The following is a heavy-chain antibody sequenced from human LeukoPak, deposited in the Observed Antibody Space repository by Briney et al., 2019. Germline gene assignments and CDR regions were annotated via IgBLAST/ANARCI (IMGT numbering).Heavy chain of an antibody. CDR1: GGSISSYY. Sequence: SSETLSLTCTVSGGSISSYYWSWIRQPPGKGLEWIGYIYYSGTTNYNPSLKSRVTISVDTSKNQFSLKLSSVTAADTAVYYCARGLVDPYYYIDYWGQGTLVTVSS. V-gene: IGHV4-59*12. CDR2: IYYSGTT. J-gene: IGHJ4*02. CDR3: ARGLVDPYYYIDY. D-gene: IGHD1-26*01.